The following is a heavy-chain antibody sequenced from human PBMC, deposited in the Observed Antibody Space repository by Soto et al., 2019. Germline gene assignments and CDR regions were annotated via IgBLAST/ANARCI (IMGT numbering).Heavy chain of an antibody. J-gene: IGHJ4*02. Sequence: QVHLVQSGVEVKKPGASVKVSCKASGYSFSTYGISWVRQAPGQGLEWMGWISGLNGNTNYAQNLQGRVTMTTDTYTRTAYMELRSLGFDDTAMYYCARDLFGEDGAGYFDYWGQGTLVTVSS. V-gene: IGHV1-18*01. CDR1: GYSFSTYG. CDR2: ISGLNGNT. D-gene: IGHD3-10*01. CDR3: ARDLFGEDGAGYFDY.